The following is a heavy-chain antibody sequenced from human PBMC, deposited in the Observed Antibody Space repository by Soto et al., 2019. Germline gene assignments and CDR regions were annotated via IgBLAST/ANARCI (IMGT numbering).Heavy chain of an antibody. J-gene: IGHJ2*01. V-gene: IGHV1-69*13. D-gene: IGHD2-15*01. CDR3: AFEGYDDNRDLHYFPTRRSFDL. CDR1: GGTFSSYA. Sequence: GASVKVSCKASGGTFSSYAISWVRQSPGQGLEWMGGIIPIFGTANYAQKFQGRVTITADESTSTAYMELSSLRSEDTAVYYCAFEGYDDNRDLHYFPTRRSFDL. CDR2: IIPIFGTA.